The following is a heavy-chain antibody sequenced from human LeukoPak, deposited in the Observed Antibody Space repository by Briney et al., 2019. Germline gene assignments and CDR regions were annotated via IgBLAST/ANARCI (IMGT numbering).Heavy chain of an antibody. CDR2: IYYSGST. CDR3: AREPPAPGAYSSGYIDY. CDR1: GGSISSYY. V-gene: IGHV4-59*01. J-gene: IGHJ4*02. D-gene: IGHD3-22*01. Sequence: PSETLSLTCTVSGGSISSYYRSWIRQPPGKGLEWIGYIYYSGSTNYNPSLKSRVTISVDTSKNQFSLKLSSVTAADTAVYYCAREPPAPGAYSSGYIDYWGQGTLVTVSS.